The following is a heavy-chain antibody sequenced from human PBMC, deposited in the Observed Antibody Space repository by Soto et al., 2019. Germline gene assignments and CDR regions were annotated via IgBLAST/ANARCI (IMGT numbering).Heavy chain of an antibody. D-gene: IGHD6-19*01. J-gene: IGHJ6*01. CDR2: MSPSIGNT. CDR3: ARGSGWFPPPIHYGLDV. CDR1: TFAFTRYG. V-gene: IGHV1-18*04. Sequence: GSVDVSFKASTFAFTRYGMTLVRQAPGQGLEWMGWMSPSIGNTNYSRNLQGRVTLTTDTSTSTAHMELRSLRSDDTAVYYCARGSGWFPPPIHYGLDVWGRGTTVTVSS.